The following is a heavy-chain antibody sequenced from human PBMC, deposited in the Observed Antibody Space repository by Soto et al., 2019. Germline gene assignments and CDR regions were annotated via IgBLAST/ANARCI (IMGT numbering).Heavy chain of an antibody. CDR3: TSAAGRNLIF. J-gene: IGHJ4*02. D-gene: IGHD6-13*01. CDR1: GFTFPNAW. CDR2: IKSEVDGGTT. Sequence: EVRLAESGGGLVRPGGSLRLSCATSGFTFPNAWMSWVRQAPGKGLEWVGRIKSEVDGGTTDLAAPVKGRFNISRDDLRYTLFLQMNSLKIEDTAVYYCTSAAGRNLIFWGQGALVTVSS. V-gene: IGHV3-15*01.